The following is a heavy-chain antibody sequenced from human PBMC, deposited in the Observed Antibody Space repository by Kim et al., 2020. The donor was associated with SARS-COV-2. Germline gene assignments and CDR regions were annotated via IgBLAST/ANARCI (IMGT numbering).Heavy chain of an antibody. V-gene: IGHV4-61*01. D-gene: IGHD6-19*01. CDR3: ASENSSGWYYFDY. CDR2: IYYSGST. Sequence: SETLSLTCTVSGGSVSSGSYYWSWIRQPPGKGLEWIGYIYYSGSTNYNPSLKSRVTISVDTSKNQFSLKLSSVTAADTAVYYCASENSSGWYYFDYWGQGTLVTVSS. J-gene: IGHJ4*02. CDR1: GGSVSSGSYY.